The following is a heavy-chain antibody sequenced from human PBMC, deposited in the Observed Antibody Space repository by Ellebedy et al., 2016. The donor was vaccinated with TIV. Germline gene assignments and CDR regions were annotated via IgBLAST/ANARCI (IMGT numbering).Heavy chain of an antibody. Sequence: AASVKVSCKASGGTFSSYAISWVRQAPGQGLEWMGGIIPIFGTANYAQKFQGRVTITADESTSTAYMELSSLRSEDTAVYYCARGEYYGSGNQLGSDYWGQGTLVTVSS. CDR1: GGTFSSYA. D-gene: IGHD3-10*01. CDR2: IIPIFGTA. V-gene: IGHV1-69*13. CDR3: ARGEYYGSGNQLGSDY. J-gene: IGHJ4*02.